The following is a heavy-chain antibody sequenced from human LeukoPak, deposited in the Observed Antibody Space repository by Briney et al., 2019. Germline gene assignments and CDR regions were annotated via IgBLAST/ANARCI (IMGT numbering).Heavy chain of an antibody. D-gene: IGHD2-2*01. CDR1: GGSISSHY. J-gene: IGHJ3*02. Sequence: SETLSLTCTVSGGSISSHYWSWIRQPPGKGLEGIGYIYYSGSTNYNPSLKSRVTISVDTSKNQFSLKLGSVTAADTAVYYCARSSGGCSSTSCRGAFDIWGQGTMVTVSS. V-gene: IGHV4-59*11. CDR3: ARSSGGCSSTSCRGAFDI. CDR2: IYYSGST.